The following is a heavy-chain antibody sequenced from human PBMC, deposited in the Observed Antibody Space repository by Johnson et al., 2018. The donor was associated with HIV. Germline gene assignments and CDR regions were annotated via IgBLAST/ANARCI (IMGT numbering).Heavy chain of an antibody. J-gene: IGHJ3*02. Sequence: QVQLVESGGRVVQPGRSLRLSCAASGFTFSTYAMHWVRQAPGKGLEWVAVISYDGNNEYYAHSVKGRFTISRDNSKNTLYLQMNSLRAEDTAVYYCAKPRQPSDAFDIWGQGTMVTVSS. V-gene: IGHV3-30*18. D-gene: IGHD6-13*01. CDR1: GFTFSTYA. CDR2: ISYDGNNE. CDR3: AKPRQPSDAFDI.